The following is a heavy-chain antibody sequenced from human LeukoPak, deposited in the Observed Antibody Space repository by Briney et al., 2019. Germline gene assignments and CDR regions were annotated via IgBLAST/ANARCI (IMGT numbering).Heavy chain of an antibody. Sequence: SVRVSCKASGGSFSTYAISWVRQAPGQGLEWMGGIIPIYGTRNYAQKFQGRVTITTDAYTTTAYTAYMELSSLRTEDTAVYYCSNNAFGDYAFDYWGQGTLVTVSS. D-gene: IGHD4-17*01. CDR2: IIPIYGTR. CDR1: GGSFSTYA. CDR3: SNNAFGDYAFDY. J-gene: IGHJ4*02. V-gene: IGHV1-69*05.